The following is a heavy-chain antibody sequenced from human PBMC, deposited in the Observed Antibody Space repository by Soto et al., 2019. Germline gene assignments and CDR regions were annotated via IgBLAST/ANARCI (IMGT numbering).Heavy chain of an antibody. V-gene: IGHV1-69*13. J-gene: IGHJ6*02. CDR3: ARDPGLVVVAATPFDYYYGMDV. CDR1: GGTFSSYA. CDR2: IIPIFGTA. D-gene: IGHD2-15*01. Sequence: SVKVSCKASGGTFSSYAISWVRQAPGQGLEWMGGIIPIFGTANYAQKFQGRVTITADESTSTAYMELSSLRSEDTAVYYCARDPGLVVVAATPFDYYYGMDVWGQGTTVTVSS.